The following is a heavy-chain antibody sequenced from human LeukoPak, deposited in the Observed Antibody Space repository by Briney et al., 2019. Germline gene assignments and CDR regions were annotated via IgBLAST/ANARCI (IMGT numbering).Heavy chain of an antibody. D-gene: IGHD5-24*01. CDR3: ARGRDGYNFDQYYFDY. J-gene: IGHJ4*02. Sequence: SETLSLTCTVSGGSISSSSYYWGWIRQPPGKGLEWIGSIYYSGSTYYNPSLKSRVTISVDTSKNQFSLKLSSVTAADTAVYYCARGRDGYNFDQYYFDYWGQGTLVTVSS. V-gene: IGHV4-39*07. CDR2: IYYSGST. CDR1: GGSISSSSYY.